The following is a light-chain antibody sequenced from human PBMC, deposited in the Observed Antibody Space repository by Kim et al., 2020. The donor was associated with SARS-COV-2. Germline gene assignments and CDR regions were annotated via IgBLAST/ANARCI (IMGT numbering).Light chain of an antibody. CDR2: GAF. CDR1: QSVSTSY. J-gene: IGKJ2*01. V-gene: IGKV3-20*01. Sequence: SPGDRATLSCRASQSVSTSYLAWYQQKPGQAPRLLIYGAFRRATDIPDRFNGSGSGTDFTLTISRLEPEDFAVYYCQQYGSSPPYTFGQGTKLEI. CDR3: QQYGSSPPYT.